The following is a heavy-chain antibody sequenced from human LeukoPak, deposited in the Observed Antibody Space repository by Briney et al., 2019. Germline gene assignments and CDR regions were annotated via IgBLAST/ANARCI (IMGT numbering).Heavy chain of an antibody. CDR2: ISSSGSTI. D-gene: IGHD3-22*01. CDR3: ARVSGDSSGYFDY. CDR1: GFTFSSYE. J-gene: IGHJ4*02. Sequence: GGSLRLSCAASGFTFSSYEMNWVRQAPGKGLEWVSYISSSGSTIYYADSVKGRFTISRDNAKNSLYLQMNSLRAEDTAVYNCARVSGDSSGYFDYWGQGTLVTVSS. V-gene: IGHV3-48*03.